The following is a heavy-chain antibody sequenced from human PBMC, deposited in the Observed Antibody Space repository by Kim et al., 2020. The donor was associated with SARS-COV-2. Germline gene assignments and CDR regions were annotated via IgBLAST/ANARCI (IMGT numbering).Heavy chain of an antibody. D-gene: IGHD3-9*01. Sequence: SVKVSCKASGGTFSSYAISWVRQAPGQGLEWMGGIIPIFGTANYAQKFQGRVTITADKSTSTAYMELSSLRSEDTAVYYCARESPAYCYDILTGYAPRFDPWGQGTLVTVSS. J-gene: IGHJ5*02. CDR2: IIPIFGTA. V-gene: IGHV1-69*06. CDR3: ARESPAYCYDILTGYAPRFDP. CDR1: GGTFSSYA.